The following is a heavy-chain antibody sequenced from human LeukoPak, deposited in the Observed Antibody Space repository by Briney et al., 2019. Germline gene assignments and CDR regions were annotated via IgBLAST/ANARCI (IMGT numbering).Heavy chain of an antibody. Sequence: GGSLRLSCAASGFTFSSYSMNWVRQAPGKGLEWVSSISSSSSYIYYADSVKGRFTISRDNAKNSLHLQMNSLRAEDTAVYYCARAPGSGSYFDYMDVWGKGTTVTVSS. CDR1: GFTFSSYS. V-gene: IGHV3-21*01. CDR2: ISSSSSYI. J-gene: IGHJ6*03. D-gene: IGHD3-10*01. CDR3: ARAPGSGSYFDYMDV.